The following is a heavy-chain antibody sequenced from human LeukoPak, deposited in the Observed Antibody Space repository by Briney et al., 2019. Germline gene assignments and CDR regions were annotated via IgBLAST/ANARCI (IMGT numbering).Heavy chain of an antibody. J-gene: IGHJ6*02. CDR2: ISGSGGDT. CDR3: AKAAVAGLFYYYGMDV. D-gene: IGHD6-19*01. CDR1: GFTFSNSA. Sequence: GGSLRLSCAASGFTFSNSAMSWVRQGPGKGLEWVSGISGSGGDTYYADSVKGRFTISRDNSMNTLYVRMNSLRAEDTAVYFCAKAAVAGLFYYYGMDVWGQGTTVTVSS. V-gene: IGHV3-23*01.